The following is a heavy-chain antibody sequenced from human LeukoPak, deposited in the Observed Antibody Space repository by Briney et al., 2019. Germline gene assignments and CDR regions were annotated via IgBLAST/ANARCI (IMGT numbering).Heavy chain of an antibody. D-gene: IGHD3-10*01. CDR1: GYTFTSYA. CDR2: IIPILGIA. CDR3: ARDSRSVGYGSGSYYNN. J-gene: IGHJ4*02. Sequence: ASVKVSCKASGYTFTSYAISWVRQAPGQGLEWMGRIIPILGIANYAQKFQGRVTITADKSTSTAYMELSSLRSEDTAVYYCARDSRSVGYGSGSYYNNWGQGTLVTVSS. V-gene: IGHV1-69*04.